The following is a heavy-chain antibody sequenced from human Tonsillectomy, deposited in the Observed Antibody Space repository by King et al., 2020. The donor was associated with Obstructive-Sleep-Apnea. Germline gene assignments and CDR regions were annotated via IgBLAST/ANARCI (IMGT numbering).Heavy chain of an antibody. CDR1: GCTFSNYW. D-gene: IGHD1-26*01. CDR3: ARDKLMNSYTGSYFAY. J-gene: IGHJ4*02. CDR2: IKQDGSEK. Sequence: VQLVESGGGLVQPGGSLRLSCAASGCTFSNYWMSWVRQAPGKGLEWVANIKQDGSEKYYVDFLKGRFTISRDNAKSSLYLQMNSLRAEDTAVYYCARDKLMNSYTGSYFAYWGQGTLVTVSS. V-gene: IGHV3-7*01.